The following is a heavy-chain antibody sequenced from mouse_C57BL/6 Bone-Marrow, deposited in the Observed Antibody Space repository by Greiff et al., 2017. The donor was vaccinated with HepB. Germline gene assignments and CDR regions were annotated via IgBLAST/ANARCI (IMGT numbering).Heavy chain of an antibody. V-gene: IGHV5-6*02. CDR3: ARRWLAWFAY. J-gene: IGHJ3*01. CDR2: ISSGGSYT. CDR1: GFTFSSYG. D-gene: IGHD2-2*01. Sequence: DVKLVESGGDLVKPGGSLKLSCAASGFTFSSYGMSWVRQTPDKRLEWVATISSGGSYTYYPDSVKGRFTISRDNAKNTLYLQMSSLKSEDTAMYYSARRWLAWFAYWGQGTLVTVST.